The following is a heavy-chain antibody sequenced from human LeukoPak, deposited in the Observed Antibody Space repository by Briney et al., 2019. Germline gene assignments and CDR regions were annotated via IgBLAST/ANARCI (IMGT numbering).Heavy chain of an antibody. D-gene: IGHD2-15*01. CDR2: IPHSGST. CDR1: GGSISNYY. Sequence: PSETLSLTCTVSGGSISNYYWSWIRQPPGKGLEWIGYIPHSGSTDYNPSLKSRLTISVDTSKNQFSLRLSSVTAADTAVYYCARVPCTGGSCYPDYWGQGTLVTVSP. CDR3: ARVPCTGGSCYPDY. V-gene: IGHV4-59*01. J-gene: IGHJ4*02.